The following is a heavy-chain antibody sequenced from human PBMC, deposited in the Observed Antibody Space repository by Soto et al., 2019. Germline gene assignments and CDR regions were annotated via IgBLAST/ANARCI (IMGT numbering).Heavy chain of an antibody. V-gene: IGHV6-1*01. CDR3: ARGVPGTGFDR. CDR2: TYYRSNWRH. CDR1: GDSVSSNTAA. D-gene: IGHD6-19*01. Sequence: SQTLSLTCVISGDSVSSNTAAWDWIRSSPSRGLEWLGRTYYRSNWRHDYAVSVKSRITVNPDTSKNHFSLQLNSVPPDDTAVYYCARGVPGTGFDRRGQGSLVTVS. J-gene: IGHJ4*02.